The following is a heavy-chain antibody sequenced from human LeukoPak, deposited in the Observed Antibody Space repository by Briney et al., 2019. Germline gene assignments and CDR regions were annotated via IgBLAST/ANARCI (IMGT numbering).Heavy chain of an antibody. CDR2: IYTSGST. Sequence: SETLSLTCTVSGGSISSYYWSWIRQPAGKGLEWIGRIYTSGSTNYNPSLKSRVTISVDTSKNQFSLNLSSVTAADTAVYYCARGGGSYGKNWFDPWGQGTLLTVSS. V-gene: IGHV4-4*07. CDR1: GGSISSYY. CDR3: ARGGGSYGKNWFDP. J-gene: IGHJ5*02. D-gene: IGHD4-17*01.